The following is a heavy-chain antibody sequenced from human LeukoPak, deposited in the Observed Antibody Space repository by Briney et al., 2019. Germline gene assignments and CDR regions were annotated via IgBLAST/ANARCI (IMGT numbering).Heavy chain of an antibody. Sequence: GASVKVSCKASGYTFDNYGISWVRQAPGQGLEWMGWISGYNRNTKYAQRLQGRVIMTTDTSTRTVYMELRSLRSDDTAIYYCARDGLRSEWSYFDYWGQGTLVTVSS. CDR3: ARDGLRSEWSYFDY. V-gene: IGHV1-18*01. J-gene: IGHJ4*02. CDR1: GYTFDNYG. D-gene: IGHD3-3*01. CDR2: ISGYNRNT.